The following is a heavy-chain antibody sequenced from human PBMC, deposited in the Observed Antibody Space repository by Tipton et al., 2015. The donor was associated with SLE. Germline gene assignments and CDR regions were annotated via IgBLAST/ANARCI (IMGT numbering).Heavy chain of an antibody. J-gene: IGHJ4*02. V-gene: IGHV4-61*01. CDR1: GYSISSGYY. CDR3: ARGQPGSYAIDY. D-gene: IGHD1-26*01. Sequence: TLSLTCAVSGYSISSGYYWGWIRQPPGKGLEWIGYIYYSGSTNYNPSLKSRVTISVDTSKNQFSLKLSSVTAADTAVYYCARGQPGSYAIDYWGQGTLVTVSS. CDR2: IYYSGST.